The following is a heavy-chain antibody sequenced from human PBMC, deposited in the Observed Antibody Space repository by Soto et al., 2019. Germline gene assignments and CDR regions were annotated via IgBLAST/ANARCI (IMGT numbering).Heavy chain of an antibody. CDR2: ISSNGGST. CDR3: ARDREPGIAVASGAFDI. CDR1: GFTFSSYA. V-gene: IGHV3-64*01. J-gene: IGHJ3*02. Sequence: ESGGGLVQPGGSLRLSCAASGFTFSSYAMHWVRQAPGKGLEYVSAISSNGGSTYYANSVKGRFTISRDNSKNTLYLQMGSLRAEDMAVYYCARDREPGIAVASGAFDIWGQGTMVTVSS. D-gene: IGHD6-19*01.